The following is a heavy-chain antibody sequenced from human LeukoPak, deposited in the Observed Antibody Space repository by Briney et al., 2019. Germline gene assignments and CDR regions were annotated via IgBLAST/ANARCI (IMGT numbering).Heavy chain of an antibody. CDR2: INPNSGGT. CDR3: ARTEVYYYDSSRRFDP. D-gene: IGHD3-22*01. Sequence: ASVKVSCKASGYTFTGYYMHWVRQAPGQGLEWMGWINPNSGGTNYAQKFQGRVTMTRDTSISTAYMELSRLRSDDTAVSYCARTEVYYYDSSRRFDPWGQGTLVTVSS. CDR1: GYTFTGYY. V-gene: IGHV1-2*02. J-gene: IGHJ5*02.